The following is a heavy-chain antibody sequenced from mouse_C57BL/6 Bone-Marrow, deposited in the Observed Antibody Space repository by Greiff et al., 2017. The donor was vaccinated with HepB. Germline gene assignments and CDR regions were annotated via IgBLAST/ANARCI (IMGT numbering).Heavy chain of an antibody. CDR3: ARDAMVPPYAMDY. Sequence: EVHLVESGGGLVQSGRSLRLSCATSGFTFSDFYMEWVRQAPGKGLEWIAASRNKANDYTTEYSASVKGRFIVSRDTSQSILYLQMNALRAEDTAIYYCARDAMVPPYAMDYWGQGTSVTVSS. J-gene: IGHJ4*01. V-gene: IGHV7-1*01. CDR1: GFTFSDFY. D-gene: IGHD1-1*02. CDR2: SRNKANDYTT.